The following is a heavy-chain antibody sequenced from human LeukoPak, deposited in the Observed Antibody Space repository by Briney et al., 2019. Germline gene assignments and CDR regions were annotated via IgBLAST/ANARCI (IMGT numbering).Heavy chain of an antibody. Sequence: PGGSLRLSCAASGFTFSSYAMSWVRQAPGKGLEWVSAISGSGGSTYYADSVKGRFTISRDNSKNTLYLQMNSLGAEDTAVYYCAKDGGIAASIGDFDYWGQGTLVTVSS. D-gene: IGHD6-25*01. CDR1: GFTFSSYA. CDR2: ISGSGGST. J-gene: IGHJ4*02. CDR3: AKDGGIAASIGDFDY. V-gene: IGHV3-23*01.